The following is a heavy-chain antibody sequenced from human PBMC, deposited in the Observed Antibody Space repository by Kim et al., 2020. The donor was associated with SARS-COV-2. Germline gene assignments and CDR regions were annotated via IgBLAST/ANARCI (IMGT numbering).Heavy chain of an antibody. D-gene: IGHD5-18*01. Sequence: ASVKVSCKASGYTFHTYAMHWMRQAPGQRLEWMGWVDGGNGNTKSSQNFQGRVTITRDRSATTAYMELSSLRSEETAVYYCGREETDSYGYRAFDYWGQGTPVTVSS. V-gene: IGHV1-3*01. CDR1: GYTFHTYA. CDR3: GREETDSYGYRAFDY. CDR2: VDGGNGNT. J-gene: IGHJ4*02.